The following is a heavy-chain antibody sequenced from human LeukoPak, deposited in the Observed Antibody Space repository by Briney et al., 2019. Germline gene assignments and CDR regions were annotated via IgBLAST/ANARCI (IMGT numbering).Heavy chain of an antibody. V-gene: IGHV1-69*06. Sequence: ASVKVSCKASGGTFSSYAISWVRQAPGQGLEWMGGIIPIFGTANYAQKFQGRVMITADKSTSTAYMELSSLRSEDTAVYYCASPTTGDAFDIWGQGTMVTVSS. CDR2: IIPIFGTA. CDR1: GGTFSSYA. J-gene: IGHJ3*02. D-gene: IGHD1-26*01. CDR3: ASPTTGDAFDI.